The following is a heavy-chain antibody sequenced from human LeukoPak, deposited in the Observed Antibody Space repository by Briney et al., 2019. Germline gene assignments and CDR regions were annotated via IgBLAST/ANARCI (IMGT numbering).Heavy chain of an antibody. CDR2: IYYIGST. CDR1: GDSISSYY. CDR3: ARDYAFDI. J-gene: IGHJ3*02. V-gene: IGHV4-59*01. Sequence: SETLSLTCTVSGDSISSYYWSWIRQPPWKGLEWIGYIYYIGSTNYNPSLKSRVTISIDTSKNQFSLNLSSVTAADTAVYYCARDYAFDIWGQGTMVTVSS.